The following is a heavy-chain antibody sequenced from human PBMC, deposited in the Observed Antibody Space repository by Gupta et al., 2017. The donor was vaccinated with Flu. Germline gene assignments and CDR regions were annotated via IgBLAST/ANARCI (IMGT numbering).Heavy chain of an antibody. CDR1: CSGDD. V-gene: IGHV4-34*01. Sequence: CSGDDRASVRETEAKGLEWIGGSNEKRTTNYKPSLRSRIIRSVDTAKNQVSLTLLSVTAADTAMYDGARKGPDLSIATNNWGQGTLVTVSS. CDR3: ARKGPDLSIATNN. J-gene: IGHJ4*02. CDR2: SNEKRTT. D-gene: IGHD6-6*01.